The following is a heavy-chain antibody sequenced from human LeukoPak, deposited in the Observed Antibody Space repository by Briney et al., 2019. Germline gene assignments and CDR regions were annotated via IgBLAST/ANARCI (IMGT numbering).Heavy chain of an antibody. CDR1: GFSFTNYG. J-gene: IGHJ4*02. D-gene: IGHD2-15*01. CDR2: LWYDGNNK. Sequence: GGSLRLSCAASGFSFTNYGMHWVRQAPGKGLEWVACLWYDGNNKYYADSVKGRFTISRDNSKNTLYLQMNNLRAEDTAVYYCAKDRCSRGTCYSDYWGQGTLVTVSS. V-gene: IGHV3-30*02. CDR3: AKDRCSRGTCYSDY.